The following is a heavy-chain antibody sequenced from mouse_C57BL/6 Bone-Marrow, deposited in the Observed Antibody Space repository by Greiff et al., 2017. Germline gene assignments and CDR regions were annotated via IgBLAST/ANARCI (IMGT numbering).Heavy chain of an antibody. CDR2: IYPGSGNT. CDR3: ARYDGYFFEY. V-gene: IGHV1-76*01. Sequence: VMLVESGAEVVRPGASVKLSCKASGYTFTDHYINWVKQRPGQGLEWIARIYPGSGNTYYNEKFKGKATLTADKSSNTAYMQLSSLTSEDSAVYFCARYDGYFFEYWGQGTTLTVSS. J-gene: IGHJ2*01. CDR1: GYTFTDHY. D-gene: IGHD2-3*01.